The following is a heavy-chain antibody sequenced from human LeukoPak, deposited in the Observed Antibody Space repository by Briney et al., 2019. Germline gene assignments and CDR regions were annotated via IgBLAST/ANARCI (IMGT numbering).Heavy chain of an antibody. V-gene: IGHV4-39*07. CDR1: GGSISSSSYY. CDR3: ARPQTMGSSSPLGY. CDR2: IYYSGST. D-gene: IGHD2-2*01. Sequence: SETLSLTCTVSGGSISSSSYYWGWIRQPPGKGLEWIGSIYYSGSTYYNPSLKSRVTTSLDTSKNQISLKLSSVTAAATAVYYCARPQTMGSSSPLGYWGQGTLVTVSS. J-gene: IGHJ4*02.